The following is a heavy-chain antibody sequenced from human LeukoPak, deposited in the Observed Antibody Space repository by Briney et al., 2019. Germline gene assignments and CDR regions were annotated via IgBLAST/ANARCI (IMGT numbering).Heavy chain of an antibody. CDR2: ISSSSTYI. CDR1: GFTFSSYS. D-gene: IGHD6-19*01. J-gene: IGHJ5*02. Sequence: GGSLRLSCAASGFTFSSYSMNWVRQAPGKGLEWVSSISSSSTYIYYADSVKGRFTISRDNAKNSLYLQLNSLRAEDTAVYYCARDLGIAVAMSNWFDPWGQGTLVTVSS. CDR3: ARDLGIAVAMSNWFDP. V-gene: IGHV3-21*01.